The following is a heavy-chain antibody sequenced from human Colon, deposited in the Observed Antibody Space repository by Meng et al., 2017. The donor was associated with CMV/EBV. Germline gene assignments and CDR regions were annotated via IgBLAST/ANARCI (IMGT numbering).Heavy chain of an antibody. D-gene: IGHD4-17*01. CDR2: IYYSGYT. Sequence: QLPLQESGPGLVKPSETLSLNCTVSGGSISSSTYYWGWIRQTPGKGLEWIGNIYYSGYTYYNPSLKSRLTISVDTSKNQFSLKLTSVTAADTAVYYCATDYGDYYFDRWGQGTLVTVSS. CDR1: GGSISSSTYY. J-gene: IGHJ4*02. CDR3: ATDYGDYYFDR. V-gene: IGHV4-39*07.